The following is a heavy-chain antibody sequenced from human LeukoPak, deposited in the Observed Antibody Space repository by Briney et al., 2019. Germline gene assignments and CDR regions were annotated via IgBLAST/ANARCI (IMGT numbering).Heavy chain of an antibody. CDR3: AKGLTNLGDD. Sequence: GGSLRLSCAASGFTFSTYAMSWVRQAPGKGLEWVSGLSGSGSSAYYADSVKGRFTISRDNSKNTLYLQMNSLRPEDTAVYYCAKGLTNLGDDWCQGTLVTVSS. J-gene: IGHJ4*02. CDR1: GFTFSTYA. D-gene: IGHD3-9*01. V-gene: IGHV3-23*01. CDR2: LSGSGSSA.